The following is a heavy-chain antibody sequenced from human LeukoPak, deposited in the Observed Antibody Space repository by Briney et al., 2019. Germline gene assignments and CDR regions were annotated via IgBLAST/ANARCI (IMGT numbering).Heavy chain of an antibody. D-gene: IGHD3-3*01. CDR3: ARGPYYDFWSGYQPYYYMDV. V-gene: IGHV5-51*01. Sequence: GESLKISCKGSGYSFTDYWIGWVRQMPGKGLEWMGIIYPGDSDTRYSPSFQGQVTISADKSISTAYLQWSSLKASDTAMYYCARGPYYDFWSGYQPYYYMDVWVKGTTVTVSS. J-gene: IGHJ6*03. CDR2: IYPGDSDT. CDR1: GYSFTDYW.